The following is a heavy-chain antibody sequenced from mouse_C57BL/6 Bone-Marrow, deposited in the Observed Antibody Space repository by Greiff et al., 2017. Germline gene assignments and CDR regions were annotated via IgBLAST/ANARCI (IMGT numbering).Heavy chain of an antibody. V-gene: IGHV1-81*01. D-gene: IGHD1-2*01. J-gene: IGHJ2*01. CDR1: GYTFTSYG. Sequence: VKLQESGAELARPGASVKLSCKASGYTFTSYGISWVKQRTGQGLEWIGEIYPRSGNTYYNEKFKGKATLTADKSSSTAYMELRSLTSEDSAVYFCARPHYDGYFDYWGQGTTLTVSS. CDR2: IYPRSGNT. CDR3: ARPHYDGYFDY.